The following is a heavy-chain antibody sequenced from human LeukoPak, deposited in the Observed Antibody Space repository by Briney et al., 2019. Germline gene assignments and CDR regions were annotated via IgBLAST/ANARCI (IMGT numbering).Heavy chain of an antibody. V-gene: IGHV4-28*05. J-gene: IGHJ4*02. Sequence: SETLSLTCSVSGYSISTSNYWAWIRQPPGRGLEWIGHIYYSGGIYYNPSLESRVTMSVDTSRNQFSLKLSSVTAADTAVYYCARVPPLGAAIDYWGQGTLVTVSS. CDR2: IYYSGGI. CDR1: GYSISTSNY. CDR3: ARVPPLGAAIDY. D-gene: IGHD2-15*01.